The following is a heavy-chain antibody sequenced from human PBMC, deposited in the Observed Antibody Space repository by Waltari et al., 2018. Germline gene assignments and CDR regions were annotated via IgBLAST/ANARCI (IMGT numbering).Heavy chain of an antibody. D-gene: IGHD3-10*01. V-gene: IGHV4-38-2*02. CDR2: IYHSGST. CDR1: GYSISSGYY. J-gene: IGHJ4*02. CDR3: ARDSGQGSGSYYTTLVY. Sequence: QVQLQESGPGLVKPSETLSLTCTVSGYSISSGYYWGWIRQPPGKGLEWIGSIYHSGSTYYNPSLKSRVTISVDTSKNQFSLKLSSVTAADTAVYYCARDSGQGSGSYYTTLVYWGQGTLVTVSS.